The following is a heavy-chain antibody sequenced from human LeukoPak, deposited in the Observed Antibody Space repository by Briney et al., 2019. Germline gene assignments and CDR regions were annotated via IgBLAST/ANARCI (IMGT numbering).Heavy chain of an antibody. CDR1: GCTFTSYG. CDR3: ARDTRRYSSSGNWFDP. D-gene: IGHD6-6*01. CDR2: ISAYNGNT. V-gene: IGHV1-18*01. J-gene: IGHJ5*02. Sequence: ASVKVSCKASGCTFTSYGISWVRQAPGQGLEWMGWISAYNGNTNYAQKLQGRVTMTTDTSTSTAYMELRSLRSDDTAVYYCARDTRRYSSSGNWFDPWGQGTLVTVSS.